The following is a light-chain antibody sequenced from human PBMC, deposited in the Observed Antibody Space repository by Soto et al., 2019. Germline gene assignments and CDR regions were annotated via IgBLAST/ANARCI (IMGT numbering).Light chain of an antibody. Sequence: IVMTQSPDSLPVSLVERATINYKSSQSVLYTSNNKNYLAWYQQKPGQSPQLLIYWASTRESGVPDRFSGSGSGTDFTLTISSLQAEDVAVYYCQQYYSNPRTFGQGTKVDIK. V-gene: IGKV4-1*01. J-gene: IGKJ1*01. CDR1: QSVLYTSNNKNY. CDR2: WAS. CDR3: QQYYSNPRT.